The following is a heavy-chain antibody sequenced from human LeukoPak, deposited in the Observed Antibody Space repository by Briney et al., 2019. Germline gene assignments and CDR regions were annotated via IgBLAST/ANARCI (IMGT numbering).Heavy chain of an antibody. Sequence: SETLSLTCTVSGGSISGYYWSWIRQPPGKGLEWIGYIYYSGSTNYNPSLKSRVTISVDTSKNQFSLKLSSVTAADTAVYYCARAHADYQNDYWGQGTLVTVSS. V-gene: IGHV4-59*01. CDR1: GGSISGYY. CDR2: IYYSGST. D-gene: IGHD2-2*01. J-gene: IGHJ4*02. CDR3: ARAHADYQNDY.